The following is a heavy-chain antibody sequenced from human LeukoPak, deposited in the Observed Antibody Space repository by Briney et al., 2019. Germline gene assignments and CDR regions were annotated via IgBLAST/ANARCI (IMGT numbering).Heavy chain of an antibody. J-gene: IGHJ3*02. CDR3: ARDVVVTSSSDAFDI. D-gene: IGHD2-21*02. Sequence: SQTLSLTCAVSGDSVTSGGYYWTWIRHHPGKGLEWIGYISNSGTTSYNPSLKSRVSISVDTSDNQFSLRLTSVTAADTAVYYCARDVVVTSSSDAFDIWGQGTMVTVSS. V-gene: IGHV4-31*11. CDR2: ISNSGTT. CDR1: GDSVTSGGYY.